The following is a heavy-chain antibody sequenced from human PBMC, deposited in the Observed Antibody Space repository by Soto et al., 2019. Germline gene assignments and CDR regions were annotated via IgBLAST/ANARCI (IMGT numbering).Heavy chain of an antibody. D-gene: IGHD5-12*01. CDR1: GFTFSSYG. Sequence: GGSLRLSCAASGFTFSSYGMHWVRQAPGKGLEWVAVIWYDGSNKYYADSVKGRFTISRDNSKNTLYLQMNSLRAEDTAVYYCARGRGWREYSGYDAFVIWGQGTMVTVSS. CDR2: IWYDGSNK. J-gene: IGHJ3*02. V-gene: IGHV3-33*01. CDR3: ARGRGWREYSGYDAFVI.